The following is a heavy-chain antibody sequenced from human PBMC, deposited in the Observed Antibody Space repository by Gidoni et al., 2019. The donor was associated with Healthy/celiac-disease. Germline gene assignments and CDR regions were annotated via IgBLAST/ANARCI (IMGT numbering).Heavy chain of an antibody. CDR2: IYPGDSDT. CDR1: GYRFTNYW. D-gene: IGHD5-18*01. CDR3: ARRDTVTGMDV. Sequence: EVQLVQSGAEVKKPGESLMISCKGPGYRFTNYWIGWVRQMPGKGLEWMGVIYPGDSDTRDSPSFQGQVTISVDKSINTADLQWSSLKASDTAMYYCARRDTVTGMDVWGQGTTVTVSS. V-gene: IGHV5-51*03. J-gene: IGHJ6*02.